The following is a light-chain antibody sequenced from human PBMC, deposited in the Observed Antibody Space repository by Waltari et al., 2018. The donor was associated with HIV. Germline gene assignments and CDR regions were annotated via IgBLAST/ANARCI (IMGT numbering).Light chain of an antibody. V-gene: IGKV3-15*01. CDR1: PSVSSY. Sequence: EILMTQSPATLSVSRGERATLSCRTSPSVSSYVAWYQQNPVQATRLRIYVASTRTTGIAPRLSGSVSEAEFTLTINSLQSVDFAVYYCQQYNNWPATFGQGTKRESK. J-gene: IGKJ2*01. CDR2: VAS. CDR3: QQYNNWPAT.